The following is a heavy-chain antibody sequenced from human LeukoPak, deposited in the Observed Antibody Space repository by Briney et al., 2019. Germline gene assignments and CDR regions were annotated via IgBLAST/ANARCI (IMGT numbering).Heavy chain of an antibody. V-gene: IGHV4-59*08. Sequence: SETLSLTCTVSGGSISSYYWSWIRQPPGKGLEWIGYIYYSGSTNYNPSLKSRVTISVDTSKNQFSLKLSPVTAADTAVYYCAALVGATASVDYWGQGTLVTVSS. D-gene: IGHD1-26*01. CDR1: GGSISSYY. CDR2: IYYSGST. J-gene: IGHJ4*02. CDR3: AALVGATASVDY.